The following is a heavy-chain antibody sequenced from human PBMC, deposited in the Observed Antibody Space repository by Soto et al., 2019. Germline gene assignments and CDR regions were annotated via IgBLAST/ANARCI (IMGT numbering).Heavy chain of an antibody. J-gene: IGHJ4*02. CDR2: IHNSGST. Sequence: QPQLQESGPGLVKPSETLSLTCTVSGGSVSSCCNYWGWVRQPPGKGLEWIGSIHNSGSTSYNPSLRTRVTISVDTPKNQFYLTLTSVTAADTAVYYCARGISSPSATGIWGQGILVTVSS. V-gene: IGHV4-39*01. D-gene: IGHD2-2*01. CDR3: ARGISSPSATGI. CDR1: GGSVSSCCNY.